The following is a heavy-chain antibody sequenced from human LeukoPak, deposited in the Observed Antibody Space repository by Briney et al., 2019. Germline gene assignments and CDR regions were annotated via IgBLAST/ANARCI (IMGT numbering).Heavy chain of an antibody. CDR3: AKMVTGFPNWFDP. CDR2: IRYDGSNK. CDR1: GFTFSSYG. D-gene: IGHD1-1*01. Sequence: PGGSLRLSCAASGFTFSSYGMHWVRQAPGKGLEWVAFIRYDGSNKYYADSVKGRFTISRDNSKNTLYLQMSSLRAEDTAVYYCAKMVTGFPNWFDPWGQGTLVTVSS. V-gene: IGHV3-30*02. J-gene: IGHJ5*02.